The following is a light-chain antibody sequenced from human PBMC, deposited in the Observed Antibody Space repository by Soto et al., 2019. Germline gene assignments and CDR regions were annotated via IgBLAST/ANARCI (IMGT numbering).Light chain of an antibody. CDR2: AAS. Sequence: IQLTPSPSSLSAYVGDRVTISCRASQGISSHLAWYQQKPGKAPRLLIYAASTLQSGVPLRFSGSGSGTDFTLTITSLEPEDFATYYCQQFKNYVTFGQGTRLEIK. CDR1: QGISSH. CDR3: QQFKNYVT. J-gene: IGKJ5*01. V-gene: IGKV1-9*01.